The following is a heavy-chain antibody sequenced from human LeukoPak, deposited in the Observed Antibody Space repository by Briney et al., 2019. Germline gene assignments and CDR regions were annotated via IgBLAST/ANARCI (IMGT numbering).Heavy chain of an antibody. CDR1: GGSFSGYY. CDR2: INHSGSP. V-gene: IGHV4-34*01. J-gene: IGHJ3*02. D-gene: IGHD3-22*01. Sequence: SETLSLTCAVYGGSFSGYYWSWIRQPPGKGLEWIGEINHSGSPNYHPSLKSRVTISVDTSKNQFSLKLSSVTAADTAVYYCARGRVIVVVTAFDIWGQGTMVTVSS. CDR3: ARGRVIVVVTAFDI.